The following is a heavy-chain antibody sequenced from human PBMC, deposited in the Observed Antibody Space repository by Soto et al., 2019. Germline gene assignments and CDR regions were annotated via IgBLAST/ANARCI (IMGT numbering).Heavy chain of an antibody. D-gene: IGHD6-19*01. CDR1: GFTFSSYA. CDR3: ARVPLYRIAVAGNPDSYYYYYYGMDV. J-gene: IGHJ6*02. V-gene: IGHV3-23*01. CDR2: ISGSGGST. Sequence: GGSLRLSCAASGFTFSSYAMSWVRQAPGKGLEWVSAISGSGGSTYYADSVKGRFTISRDNSKNTLYLQMNSLRAEDTAVYYCARVPLYRIAVAGNPDSYYYYYYGMDVWGQGTTVTVSS.